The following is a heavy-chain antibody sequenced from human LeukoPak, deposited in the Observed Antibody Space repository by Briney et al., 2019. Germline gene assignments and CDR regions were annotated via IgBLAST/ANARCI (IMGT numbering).Heavy chain of an antibody. V-gene: IGHV4-39*01. J-gene: IGHJ3*02. CDR1: GGSLSSSSYY. Sequence: SETPSLTCTVSGGSLSSSSYYWGWGRQPPGKGMGWVGSIYDSGSTYYNPSLKSRVNISVDTSKNQFSLKLTSVTAADTSVYYCARHRWGYCSGGSCYSGRENAFDICGQGTMVTVSS. CDR2: IYDSGST. D-gene: IGHD2-15*01. CDR3: ARHRWGYCSGGSCYSGRENAFDI.